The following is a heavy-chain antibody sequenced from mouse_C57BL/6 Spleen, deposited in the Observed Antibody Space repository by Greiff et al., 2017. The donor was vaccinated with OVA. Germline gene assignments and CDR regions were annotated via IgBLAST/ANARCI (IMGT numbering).Heavy chain of an antibody. CDR1: GYTFTSYW. V-gene: IGHV1-69*01. Sequence: QVQLQQPGAELVMPGASVKLSCTASGYTFTSYWMHWVKPTPGQGLEWIGEIDPSDSYTNYNQKFKGKSTLTVDKASSTAYMQLSSLTSEDSAVYYCARYGTGPDYWGQGTTLTVSS. CDR2: IDPSDSYT. J-gene: IGHJ2*01. CDR3: ARYGTGPDY. D-gene: IGHD4-1*01.